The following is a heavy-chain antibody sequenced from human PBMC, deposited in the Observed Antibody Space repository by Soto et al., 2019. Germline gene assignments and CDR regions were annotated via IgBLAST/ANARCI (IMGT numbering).Heavy chain of an antibody. J-gene: IGHJ3*02. CDR1: GFTFSSYW. V-gene: IGHV3-74*01. CDR2: INSDGSST. CDR3: TKRYFGGSDAFDI. Sequence: GGSLRLSCAASGFTFSSYWMHWVRQAPGKGLVWVSRINSDGSSTSYADSVKGRFTISRDNAKNTLYLQMNSLRAEDTAVYYCTKRYFGGSDAFDIWGRGTMVTVSS. D-gene: IGHD3-9*01.